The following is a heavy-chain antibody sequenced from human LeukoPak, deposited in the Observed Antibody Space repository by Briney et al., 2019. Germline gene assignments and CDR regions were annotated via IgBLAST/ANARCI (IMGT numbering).Heavy chain of an antibody. J-gene: IGHJ4*02. D-gene: IGHD5-12*01. CDR3: ATHPRANSGYDLSDF. V-gene: IGHV4-39*01. CDR2: FYYGEST. CDR1: GGSISSSSFY. Sequence: ASETLSLTCTVAGGSISSSSFYWGWFRQPPGKGLEWVVSFYYGESTNYNPSLTSRVTISVDTSKNQFSLRLSSVPAADTAMYYCATHPRANSGYDLSDFWGQGTLVTVSS.